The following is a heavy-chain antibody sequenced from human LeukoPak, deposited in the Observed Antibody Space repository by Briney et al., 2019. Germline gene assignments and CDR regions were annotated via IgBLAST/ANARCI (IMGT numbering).Heavy chain of an antibody. CDR3: ARRGGEDIVVVPAAMALPFDY. J-gene: IGHJ4*02. D-gene: IGHD2-2*01. V-gene: IGHV4-39*01. CDR1: GGSISSSSYY. CDR2: IYYSGST. Sequence: PSETLSLTCTVSGGSISSSSYYWGWIRQPPGKGLEWIGSIYYSGSTYYNPSLKSRVTISVDTSKNHFSLKRSSVTAADTAVYYCARRGGEDIVVVPAAMALPFDYWGQGTLVTVSS.